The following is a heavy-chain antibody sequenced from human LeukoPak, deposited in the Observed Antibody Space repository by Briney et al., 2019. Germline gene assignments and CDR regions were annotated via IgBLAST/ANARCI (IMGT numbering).Heavy chain of an antibody. CDR3: ARWSLRFLEWPRNYYYYMDV. Sequence: SETLSLTCTVSGGSISSYYWSWIRQPPGKGLEWIGYIYYSGSTNYNPSLKSRVTISVDTSKNQFSLKLSSVTAADTAVYYCARWSLRFLEWPRNYYYYMDVWGKGTTVTVSS. J-gene: IGHJ6*03. CDR2: IYYSGST. D-gene: IGHD3-3*01. CDR1: GGSISSYY. V-gene: IGHV4-59*01.